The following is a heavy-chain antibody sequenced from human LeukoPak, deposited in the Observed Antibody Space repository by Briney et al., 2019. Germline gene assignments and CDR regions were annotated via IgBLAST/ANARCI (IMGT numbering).Heavy chain of an antibody. Sequence: ASEKVSCKASGGTFSSYAISWVRQAPGQGLEWMGGIIPIFGTANYAQKFQGRVTITADESTSTAYMELSSLRSEDTAVYYCARDGAGYSSGWAPDYWGQGTLVTVSS. CDR2: IIPIFGTA. D-gene: IGHD6-19*01. V-gene: IGHV1-69*13. CDR3: ARDGAGYSSGWAPDY. J-gene: IGHJ4*02. CDR1: GGTFSSYA.